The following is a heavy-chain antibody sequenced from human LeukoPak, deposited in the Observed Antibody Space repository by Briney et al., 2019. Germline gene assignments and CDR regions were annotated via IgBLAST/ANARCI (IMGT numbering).Heavy chain of an antibody. CDR3: AKDQGFGDPPSDY. CDR1: GFTFSSYA. J-gene: IGHJ4*02. Sequence: GGSLRLSCAASGFTFSSYAMSWVRQAPGKGLEWVSAISGSGRSTYYADSVKGRFTISRDNSRNTLYLQMNSLRAEDTAIYYCAKDQGFGDPPSDYWGQGTLVTVSS. D-gene: IGHD3-10*01. CDR2: ISGSGRST. V-gene: IGHV3-23*01.